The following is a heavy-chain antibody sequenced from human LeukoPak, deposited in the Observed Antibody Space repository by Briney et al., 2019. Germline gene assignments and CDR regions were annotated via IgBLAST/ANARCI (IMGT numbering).Heavy chain of an antibody. CDR2: INPSGGST. Sequence: ASVKVSCKASGGTFSSYAISWVRQAPGQGLEGMGIINPSGGSTSYAQKFQGRVTMTRDTSTSTVYMELSSLRSEDTAVYYCARTSSVGDHAFDIWGQGPMVTVSS. V-gene: IGHV1-46*01. CDR1: GGTFSSYA. D-gene: IGHD1-26*01. J-gene: IGHJ3*02. CDR3: ARTSSVGDHAFDI.